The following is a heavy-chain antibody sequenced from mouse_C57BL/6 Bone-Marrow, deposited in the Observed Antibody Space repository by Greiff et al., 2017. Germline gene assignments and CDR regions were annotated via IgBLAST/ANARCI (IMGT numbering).Heavy chain of an antibody. CDR1: GYAFTNYL. V-gene: IGHV1-54*01. CDR3: ARGITTVVAPSGYYFDY. J-gene: IGHJ2*01. D-gene: IGHD1-1*01. Sequence: VQLQQSGAELVRPGTSVKVSCKASGYAFTNYLIEWVKQRPGQGLEWIGVINPGSGGTNYNEKFKGKATLTADKSSSTAYMQLSSLTSEDSAVYFCARGITTVVAPSGYYFDYWGQGTTLTVSS. CDR2: INPGSGGT.